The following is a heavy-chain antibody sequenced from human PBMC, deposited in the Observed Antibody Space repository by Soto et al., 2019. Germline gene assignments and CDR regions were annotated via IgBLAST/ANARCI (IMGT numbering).Heavy chain of an antibody. CDR2: SSGSGGST. CDR1: GFTFSSYA. J-gene: IGHJ4*02. Sequence: EVQLLESGGGLVQPGGSLRLSCAASGFTFSSYAMSWVRQDTGKGLEWVSASSGSGGSTYYADSVKGRFTISRDNSDIPLDLQVNGLRAEDTAVYYCAKGGIVAVPAPLSETFFDYWGQGTLVTVSS. V-gene: IGHV3-23*01. CDR3: AKGGIVAVPAPLSETFFDY. D-gene: IGHD2-2*01.